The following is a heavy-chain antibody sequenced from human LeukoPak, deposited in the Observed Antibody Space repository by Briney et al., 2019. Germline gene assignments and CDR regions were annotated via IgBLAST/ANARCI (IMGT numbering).Heavy chain of an antibody. D-gene: IGHD6-13*01. CDR2: IDYSGST. Sequence: PSETLSLTCTVSGGSISSSSYYWGWIRQPPRKGLEWIGSIDYSGSTYYNPSLKSRVTISVDPSKHQCSLRLSSVAAPDTGVYYCAGLPDIAAGGAFLWFDPWGEGTMVTVFS. J-gene: IGHJ5*02. CDR1: GGSISSSSYY. CDR3: AGLPDIAAGGAFLWFDP. V-gene: IGHV4-39*01.